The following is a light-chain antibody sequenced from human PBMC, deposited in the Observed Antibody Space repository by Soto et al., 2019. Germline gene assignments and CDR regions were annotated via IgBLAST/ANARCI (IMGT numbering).Light chain of an antibody. V-gene: IGKV1-5*01. CDR1: QSIGDS. CDR3: QQLNSYPALT. J-gene: IGKJ4*01. Sequence: DIQMTQSPSTLSASVGDRVTITCRASQSIGDSLAWYQQKPGKAPKLLIYDASSLQTGVPSRFSGSGSGTDFTLTISSLQPEDFATYYCQQLNSYPALTFGGGTKVDIK. CDR2: DAS.